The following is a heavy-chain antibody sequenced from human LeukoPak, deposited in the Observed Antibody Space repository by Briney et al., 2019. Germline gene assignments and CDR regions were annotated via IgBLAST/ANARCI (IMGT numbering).Heavy chain of an antibody. CDR1: GFTFSDDS. CDR2: ISSSSYI. D-gene: IGHD6-13*01. Sequence: PGGSLILSCAATGFTFSDDSINWLRKAPGKGLEWVSSISSSSYIYYADSMKGRLTISRDNAKKLLYLQMNRLRAEDTVVYYCARDSINIATTGKCFDYWGQGTLVTVS. J-gene: IGHJ4*02. V-gene: IGHV3-69-1*01. CDR3: ARDSINIATTGKCFDY.